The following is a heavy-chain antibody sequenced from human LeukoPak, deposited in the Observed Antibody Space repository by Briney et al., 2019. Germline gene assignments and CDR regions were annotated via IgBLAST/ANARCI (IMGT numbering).Heavy chain of an antibody. D-gene: IGHD1-26*01. J-gene: IGHJ4*02. V-gene: IGHV3-48*03. Sequence: GGSLRLSCAASGFTFSNYAVSWVRQAPGKGLEWVSYISSTGSAIYYADSVKGRFTISRDNAKNSLYLQMNSLRAEDTAVYYCARDFLRSYYNYWGQGTLVTVSS. CDR3: ARDFLRSYYNY. CDR2: ISSTGSAI. CDR1: GFTFSNYA.